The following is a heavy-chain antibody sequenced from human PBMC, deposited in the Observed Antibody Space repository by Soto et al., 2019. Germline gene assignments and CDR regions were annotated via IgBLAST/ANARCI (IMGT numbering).Heavy chain of an antibody. CDR1: GFTFGDYA. CDR3: TRESGLVVDPAAMIYYYGLAV. V-gene: IGHV3-49*03. J-gene: IGHJ6*02. CDR2: IRSKTDGGTT. Sequence: GSLRLSCIGSGFTFGDYAMSWFRQAPGKGLEWVSFIRSKTDGGTTEYAASVKGRVIISRDDSKSSAYLQMNSLKTEDTAVYYCTRESGLVVDPAAMIYYYGLAVWGQGTTVTVSS. D-gene: IGHD2-2*01.